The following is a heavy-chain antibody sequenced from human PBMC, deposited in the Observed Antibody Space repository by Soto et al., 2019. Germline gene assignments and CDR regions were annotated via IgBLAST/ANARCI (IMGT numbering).Heavy chain of an antibody. V-gene: IGHV1-2*02. J-gene: IGHJ4*02. CDR1: GYTFTVYY. CDR3: ARDYDSSGYYFDY. D-gene: IGHD3-22*01. Sequence: AVRASCTSSGYTFTVYYMHWVRQAPGQGLEWMGWINPNSGGTNYAQKFQGRVTMTRDTSISTAYMELSRLRSDDTAVYYCARDYDSSGYYFDYWGQGTLVTVSS. CDR2: INPNSGGT.